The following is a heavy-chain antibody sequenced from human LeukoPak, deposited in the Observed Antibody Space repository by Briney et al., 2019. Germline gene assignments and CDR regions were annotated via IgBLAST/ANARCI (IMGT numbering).Heavy chain of an antibody. V-gene: IGHV4-59*01. D-gene: IGHD4-17*01. CDR3: AKAVLRSLDP. Sequence: SETLSLTCTVSGGSISSYYWSWIRQPPGKGLEWIGYIYYSGSTNYNPSLKSRVTISVDTSKNQFSLKLSSVTAADTAVYYCAKAVLRSLDPWGQGTLVTVSS. J-gene: IGHJ5*02. CDR1: GGSISSYY. CDR2: IYYSGST.